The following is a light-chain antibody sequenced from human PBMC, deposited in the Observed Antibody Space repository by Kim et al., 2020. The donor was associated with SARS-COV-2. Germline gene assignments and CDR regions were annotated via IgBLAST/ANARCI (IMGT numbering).Light chain of an antibody. CDR2: AAS. Sequence: ASVGDRVTITCRASQGIYSALAWYQQKPGKAPNLLIYAASSLKSGVPSRFSGSESGTDFTLTISSLQPEDFATYYCQQYNNYPLTFGGGTKVDIK. CDR1: QGIYSA. V-gene: IGKV1D-13*01. CDR3: QQYNNYPLT. J-gene: IGKJ4*01.